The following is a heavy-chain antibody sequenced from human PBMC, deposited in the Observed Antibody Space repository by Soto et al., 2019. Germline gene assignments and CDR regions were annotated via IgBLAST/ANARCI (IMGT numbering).Heavy chain of an antibody. Sequence: SLTCTVSGGSISSYYWSWIRQPAGKGLEWIGRIYTSGSTNYNPSLKSRVTMSVDTSKNQFSLKLSSVTAADTAVYYCAIVEGSFYYDSTPIDYWGQGTLVTVSA. D-gene: IGHD3-22*01. V-gene: IGHV4-4*07. J-gene: IGHJ4*02. CDR2: IYTSGST. CDR1: GGSISSYY. CDR3: AIVEGSFYYDSTPIDY.